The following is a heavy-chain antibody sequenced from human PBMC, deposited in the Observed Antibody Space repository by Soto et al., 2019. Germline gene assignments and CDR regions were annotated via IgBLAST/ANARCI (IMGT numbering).Heavy chain of an antibody. J-gene: IGHJ4*02. D-gene: IGHD3-10*01. CDR1: GFTFSDYY. CDR2: ISSSSSYT. CDR3: ARDAYYYGSGSYFAY. Sequence: QVQLVESGGGLVKPGGSLRLSCAASGFTFSDYYMSRIRQAPGKGLEWVSYISSSSSYTNYADSVKGRFTISRDNAKNSLYLQMNSLRAEDTAVYYCARDAYYYGSGSYFAYWGQGTLVTVSS. V-gene: IGHV3-11*05.